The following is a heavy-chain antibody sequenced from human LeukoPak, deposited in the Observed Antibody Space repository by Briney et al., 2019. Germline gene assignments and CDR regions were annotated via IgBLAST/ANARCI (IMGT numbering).Heavy chain of an antibody. Sequence: GGSQRLSCAASGFTVSSNYMSWVRQAPGKGLEWVSVIYSDGSTYYEDSVKGRFTISRDTSKNTLSLQMSSLRVEDTAVYFCAREKGRGVISPYYDCWGQGTLVTVSS. CDR2: IYSDGST. D-gene: IGHD3-10*01. J-gene: IGHJ4*02. V-gene: IGHV3-53*01. CDR1: GFTVSSNY. CDR3: AREKGRGVISPYYDC.